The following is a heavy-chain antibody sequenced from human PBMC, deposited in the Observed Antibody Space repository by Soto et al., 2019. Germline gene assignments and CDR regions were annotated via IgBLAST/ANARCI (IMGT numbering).Heavy chain of an antibody. V-gene: IGHV1-69*01. CDR2: IIPMFGIG. CDR3: ARGYREHYFYAMDD. D-gene: IGHD1-26*01. Sequence: QVQLVQSGAEVKMPGSSVRVSCKASVGSFSKYGISWVRQAPGQGLEWMGGIIPMFGIGNYAEKLLGRVTITADESTSTRHMELSSLRSDDTAVSFCARGYREHYFYAMDDWGQGTTVTVSS. CDR1: VGSFSKYG. J-gene: IGHJ6*02.